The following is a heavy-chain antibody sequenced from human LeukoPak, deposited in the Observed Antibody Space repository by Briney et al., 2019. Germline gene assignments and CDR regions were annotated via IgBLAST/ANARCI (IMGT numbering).Heavy chain of an antibody. J-gene: IGHJ3*02. CDR3: ARDRANYGSTLDALDI. CDR2: IYSGGSA. V-gene: IGHV3-66*01. D-gene: IGHD3-10*01. CDR1: GLTVSSSH. Sequence: GGSLRLSCAASGLTVSSSHMNWVRQAPGRGLEWVSVIYSGGSAYYADSVKGRFTVSRDISKNTLFLQMNILRVEDTAVYYCARDRANYGSTLDALDIWGQGTMVTVSS.